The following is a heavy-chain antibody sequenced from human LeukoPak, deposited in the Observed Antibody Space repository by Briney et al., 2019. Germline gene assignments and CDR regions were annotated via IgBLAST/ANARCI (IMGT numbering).Heavy chain of an antibody. CDR3: ARHTIAAAGLDY. J-gene: IGHJ4*02. CDR2: IYYSGST. V-gene: IGHV4-61*05. D-gene: IGHD6-13*01. Sequence: PSETLSLTCTVSGGSISSSSYYWGWIRQPPGKGLEWIGYIYYSGSTNYNPSLKSRVTISVDTSKNQFSLKLSPVTAADTAVYYCARHTIAAAGLDYWGQGTLVTVSS. CDR1: GGSISSSSYY.